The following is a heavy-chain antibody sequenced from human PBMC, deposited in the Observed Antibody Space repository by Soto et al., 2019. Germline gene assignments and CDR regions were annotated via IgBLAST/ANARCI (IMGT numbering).Heavy chain of an antibody. CDR3: ARRAETNGWNGFGADKYYFDF. CDR1: GYTFTSYH. Sequence: GASVEVSCEAFGYTFTSYHIYWVLQATGQGLEWMGWMNPNTGNSAYAQKFQGRVTVTSDTSINTVHMELSSLRSEDTAVYYCARRAETNGWNGFGADKYYFDFWGQGTLVTVSS. J-gene: IGHJ4*02. V-gene: IGHV1-8*01. D-gene: IGHD1-1*01. CDR2: MNPNTGNS.